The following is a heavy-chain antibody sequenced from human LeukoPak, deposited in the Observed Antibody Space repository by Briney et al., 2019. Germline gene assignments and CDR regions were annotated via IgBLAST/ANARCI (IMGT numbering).Heavy chain of an antibody. D-gene: IGHD1-14*01. CDR2: INQDGSEK. Sequence: GGSLRLSCAASGFSFSNYWMIWVRQAPGKGLEWVANINQDGSEKYYVDSVKGRFTLSRDNAKNSLYLQMNSLRAEDTAVYYCAKEEQPVSRSWGQGTLVTVSS. V-gene: IGHV3-7*01. J-gene: IGHJ5*02. CDR3: AKEEQPVSRS. CDR1: GFSFSNYW.